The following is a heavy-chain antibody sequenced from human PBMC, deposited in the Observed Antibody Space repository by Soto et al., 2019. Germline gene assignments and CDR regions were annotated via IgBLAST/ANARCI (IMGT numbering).Heavy chain of an antibody. CDR3: VRAHVVRTSSYYCGMDV. CDR2: ISGSGKDT. J-gene: IGHJ6*02. CDR1: GFTFSNHR. D-gene: IGHD6-6*01. Sequence: EDLVESGGGLVKPGGSLTLSCVASGFTFSNHRMNWVRQAPGKGLEWVASISGSGKDTFYRDSVKGRFTISRDNAESSLVLQMNRLTVDDTAVYHCVRAHVVRTSSYYCGMDVWGPGTTVTVSS. V-gene: IGHV3-21*06.